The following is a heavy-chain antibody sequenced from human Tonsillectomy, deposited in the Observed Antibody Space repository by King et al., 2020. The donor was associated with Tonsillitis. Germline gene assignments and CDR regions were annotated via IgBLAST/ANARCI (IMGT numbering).Heavy chain of an antibody. CDR2: ISYHGSNK. J-gene: IGHJ4*02. CDR1: GFTFSNYA. Sequence: VQLVESGGGVVQPGRSLRLSCAASGFTFSNYAMHWVRQAPGKGLEWVAVISYHGSNKNYADSVKGRFTISRDNSKNTLYLQMNSLRAEDTAVYYCASSPVVFVYFDHWGQGTLVTVSS. V-gene: IGHV3-30-3*01. D-gene: IGHD3-10*02. CDR3: ASSPVVFVYFDH.